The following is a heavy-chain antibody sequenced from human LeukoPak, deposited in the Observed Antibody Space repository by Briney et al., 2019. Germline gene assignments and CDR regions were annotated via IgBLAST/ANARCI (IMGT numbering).Heavy chain of an antibody. J-gene: IGHJ3*02. CDR3: ASSCGGDCFGAFDI. Sequence: SETLSLTCTVSGGSISSYYWSWIRQPPGKGLEWIGYIYHSGSTYYNPSLKSRVTISVDRSKNQFSLKLSSVTAADTAVYYCASSCGGDCFGAFDIWGQGTMVTVSS. CDR2: IYHSGST. CDR1: GGSISSYY. D-gene: IGHD2-21*02. V-gene: IGHV4-59*12.